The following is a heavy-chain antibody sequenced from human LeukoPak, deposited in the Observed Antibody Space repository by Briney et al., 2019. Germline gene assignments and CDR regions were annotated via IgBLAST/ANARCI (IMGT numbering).Heavy chain of an antibody. J-gene: IGHJ4*02. CDR2: ISAYNGNT. D-gene: IGHD3-10*01. CDR1: GYTFTSYG. CDR3: ARDPLLWFGESPRPFDY. Sequence: ASVKVSCKASGYTFTSYGISWVRQAPGQGLEWMGWISAYNGNTNYAQKLQGRVTMTTDTSTSTAYMELRSLRSDDTAVYYCARDPLLWFGESPRPFDYWGQGTLVTVSS. V-gene: IGHV1-18*01.